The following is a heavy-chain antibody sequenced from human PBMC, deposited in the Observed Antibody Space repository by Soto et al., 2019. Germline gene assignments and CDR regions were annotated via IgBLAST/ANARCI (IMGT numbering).Heavy chain of an antibody. CDR3: AHRGYYYDSSGSLGFDQH. CDR2: IYWDDDK. Sequence: QITLKESGHTLVKPTQTLTLTCTFPGFSLSTIGVGVGWIRQPPGKALEWLALIYWDDDKRYSPSLKSRLTIPKDSSKNPVDLTMTNMDPVDTATYDCAHRGYYYDSSGSLGFDQHWGQGTLVTVAS. V-gene: IGHV2-5*02. D-gene: IGHD3-22*01. J-gene: IGHJ1*01. CDR1: GFSLSTIGVG.